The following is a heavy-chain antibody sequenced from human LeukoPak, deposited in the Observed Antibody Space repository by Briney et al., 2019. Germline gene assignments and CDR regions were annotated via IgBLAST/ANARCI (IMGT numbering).Heavy chain of an antibody. CDR1: GFTFDDYA. J-gene: IGHJ4*02. Sequence: GGSLRLSCAASGFTFDDYAMHWVRQAPGKGLEWVSGISWNSGSIGYADSVKGRFTISRDNAKNSLYLQMNSLRAEDTALYYCAKAPGGGYGDYGKWYYFDYWGQGTLVTVSS. CDR3: AKAPGGGYGDYGKWYYFDY. V-gene: IGHV3-9*01. D-gene: IGHD4-17*01. CDR2: ISWNSGSI.